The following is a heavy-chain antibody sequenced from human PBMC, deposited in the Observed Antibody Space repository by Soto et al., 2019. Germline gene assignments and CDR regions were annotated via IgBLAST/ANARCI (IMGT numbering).Heavy chain of an antibody. Sequence: EVQLVESGGGLVQPGRSLRLSCAASGFTFDDYAMHWVRQAPGKGLEWVSRISWNSGSIGYADSVKGRFTISRDNAKNSLYLQMNSLRAEDTALYYCAKDVASAAGNFDYWGQGTLVTVSS. D-gene: IGHD6-13*01. V-gene: IGHV3-9*01. CDR3: AKDVASAAGNFDY. J-gene: IGHJ4*02. CDR2: ISWNSGSI. CDR1: GFTFDDYA.